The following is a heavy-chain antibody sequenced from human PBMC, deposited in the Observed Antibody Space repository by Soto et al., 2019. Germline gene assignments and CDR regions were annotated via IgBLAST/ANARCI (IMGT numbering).Heavy chain of an antibody. V-gene: IGHV4-39*01. CDR2: VFYNGRT. CDR3: ARLSFGYDMDV. J-gene: IGHJ6*02. CDR1: GGSISSNRNY. Sequence: SETLSLTCTVSGGSISSNRNYWGWIRQPPGKGLEWIGSVFYNGRTYYNPSLKSRVTISVDTSKNQFSLNLSSVSAADTALYYCARLSFGYDMDVWGQGTTVIVSS. D-gene: IGHD3-16*01.